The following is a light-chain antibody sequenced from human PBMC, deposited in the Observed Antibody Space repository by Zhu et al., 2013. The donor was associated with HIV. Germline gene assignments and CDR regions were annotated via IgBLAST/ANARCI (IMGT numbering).Light chain of an antibody. V-gene: IGKV1-5*01. CDR3: QQYNSYPVT. Sequence: DIQMTQSPFTLSASVGDRVTITCRASQSISSWLAWYQQKPGKAPKLLIYDASSLESGVPSRFSGSGSGTEFTLTISSLQPDDFATYYCQQYNSYPVTFGQGTKVEIK. J-gene: IGKJ1*01. CDR1: QSISSW. CDR2: DAS.